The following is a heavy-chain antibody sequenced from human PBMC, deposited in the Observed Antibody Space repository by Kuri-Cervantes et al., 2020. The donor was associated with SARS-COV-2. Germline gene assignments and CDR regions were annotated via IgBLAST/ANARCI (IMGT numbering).Heavy chain of an antibody. D-gene: IGHD2-2*01. CDR2: IHYSGST. J-gene: IGHJ6*03. CDR1: GGSISSGGYY. CDR3: ARGVVPAAMLGLLYYYYYMDV. Sequence: SETLSLTCTVSGGSISSGGYYWSWIRQHPGKGLEWIGYIHYSGSTYYNPSLKSLVTISVDTSKNQFSLKLSSVTAADTAVYYCARGVVPAAMLGLLYYYYYMDVWGKGTTVTVSS. V-gene: IGHV4-31*01.